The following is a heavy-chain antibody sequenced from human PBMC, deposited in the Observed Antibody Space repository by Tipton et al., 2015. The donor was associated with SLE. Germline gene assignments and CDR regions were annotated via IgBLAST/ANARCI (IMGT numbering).Heavy chain of an antibody. J-gene: IGHJ4*02. CDR1: GYIFTSYY. CDR2: ISDYTGDT. Sequence: QVQLVQSGAEVRKPGASVKVSCKASGYIFTSYYMHWVRQAPGQGLEWLGWISDYTGDTNYAQKFEDRITMTTDTSATTVYMELRSLSFDDTAVYYCARSLFYPPFDYWGQGSLVTVSS. CDR3: ARSLFYPPFDY. V-gene: IGHV1-18*04. D-gene: IGHD2/OR15-2a*01.